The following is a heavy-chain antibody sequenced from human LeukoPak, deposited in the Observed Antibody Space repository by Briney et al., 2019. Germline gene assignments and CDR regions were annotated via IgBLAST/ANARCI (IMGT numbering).Heavy chain of an antibody. CDR1: GFTFSSYG. D-gene: IGHD2-2*02. V-gene: IGHV3-30*02. CDR3: AKDYCSSTSCYIDH. CDR2: IRYDGSNK. J-gene: IGHJ4*02. Sequence: GGSLRLSCAASGFTFSSYGMHWVRQAPGKGLEWVAFIRYDGSNKYYADSVKGRFTISRDNSKNTLYLQMNSLRAEDTAVYYCAKDYCSSTSCYIDHWGQGTLVTVYS.